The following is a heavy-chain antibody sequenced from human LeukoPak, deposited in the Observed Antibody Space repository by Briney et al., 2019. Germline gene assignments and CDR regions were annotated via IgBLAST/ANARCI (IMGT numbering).Heavy chain of an antibody. D-gene: IGHD2-21*02. CDR2: INPNSGGT. V-gene: IGHV1-2*02. CDR1: GYTFTGYY. J-gene: IGHJ4*02. CDR3: ARKCGGDCYSGDY. Sequence: ASVTVSCKASGYTFTGYYMHWVRQAPGQGLEWMGWINPNSGGTNYAQKFQGRVTMTRATSISTAYMELSRLRSDDTAVYYCARKCGGDCYSGDYWGQGTLVTVSS.